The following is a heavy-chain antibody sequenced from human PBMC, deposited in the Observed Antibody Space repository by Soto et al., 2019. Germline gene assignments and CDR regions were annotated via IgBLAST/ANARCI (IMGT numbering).Heavy chain of an antibody. CDR1: GYTFTSYY. V-gene: IGHV1-46*01. Sequence: VASVKVSCKASGYTFTSYYMHWVRQAPGQGLEWMGIINPSGGSTSYAQKFQGRVTMTRDTSTSTVYMELSSLRSEDTAVYYCARDRLAGVVKYGMDVWGQGTTVTVSS. CDR2: INPSGGST. CDR3: ARDRLAGVVKYGMDV. D-gene: IGHD3-3*01. J-gene: IGHJ6*02.